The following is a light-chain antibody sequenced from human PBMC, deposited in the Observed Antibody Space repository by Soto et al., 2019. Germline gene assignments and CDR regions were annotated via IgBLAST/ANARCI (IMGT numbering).Light chain of an antibody. CDR3: SSYADTNNKYV. CDR1: TNDVGGYDF. J-gene: IGLJ1*01. V-gene: IGLV2-8*01. Sequence: QLVLTQPPSASGSPGQSVTISCTGTTNDVGGYDFVSWYQQDPGKAPKLIIYDVNKRPSGVPDRFSGSKSGDTASLTVSGLQAEDEADYYCSSYADTNNKYVFGTGTKLTVL. CDR2: DVN.